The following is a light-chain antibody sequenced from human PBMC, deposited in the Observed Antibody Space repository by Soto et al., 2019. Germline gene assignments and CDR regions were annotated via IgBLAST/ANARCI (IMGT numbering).Light chain of an antibody. V-gene: IGKV1-33*01. CDR1: HVISEY. CDR3: QQYYSLPYT. J-gene: IGKJ2*01. CDR2: DTS. Sequence: TLVSSIGDRVTITCQTSHVISEYLNWYQQKPGKAPELLIYDTSTLEIGVPSRFGGSGSGTDFTFTITGLQPEDVATYYCQQYYSLPYTFGQGTKVDIK.